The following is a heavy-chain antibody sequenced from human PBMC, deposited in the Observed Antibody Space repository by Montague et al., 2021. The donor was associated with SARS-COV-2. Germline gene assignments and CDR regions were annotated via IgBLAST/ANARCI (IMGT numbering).Heavy chain of an antibody. CDR1: GFSLSTSGVG. V-gene: IGHV2-5*02. CDR2: IYWDDDK. D-gene: IGHD4-17*01. Sequence: ALVKPTQTLTLTCTFSGFSLSTSGVGVGWIRQPPGKALEWLALIYWDDDKRYSPSLKSRLTITKDTSKNQVVLTMTNMDPVDTATYYCARMTVTTALDYWGQGTLVTVSS. J-gene: IGHJ4*02. CDR3: ARMTVTTALDY.